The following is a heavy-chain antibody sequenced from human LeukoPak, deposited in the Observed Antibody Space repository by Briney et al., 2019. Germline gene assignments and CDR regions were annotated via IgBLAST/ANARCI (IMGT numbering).Heavy chain of an antibody. Sequence: GRSLRLSCTASGFTFSRYAMHWVRQAPGKGLEWVALISYDGSNKYYADSVKGRFTISRDNSKNTLYLQVNSLRAEDTAVYYCAKMWWSGYPQGVDYWGQGTLVTVSS. D-gene: IGHD3-3*01. V-gene: IGHV3-30*18. CDR2: ISYDGSNK. CDR3: AKMWWSGYPQGVDY. CDR1: GFTFSRYA. J-gene: IGHJ4*02.